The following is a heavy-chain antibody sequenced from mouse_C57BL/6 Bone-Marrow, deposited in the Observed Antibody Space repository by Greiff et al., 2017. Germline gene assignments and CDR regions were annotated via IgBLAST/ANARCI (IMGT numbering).Heavy chain of an antibody. CDR3: VRHRDDYDGFAY. Sequence: EVKLVESGGGLVQPKGSLKLSCAASGFSFNTYAMNWVRQAPGKGLEWVARIRSKSNNYATYYADSVKDRFTISRDDSESMLYLQMNNLKTEDTAMYYCVRHRDDYDGFAYWGQGTLVTVSA. J-gene: IGHJ3*01. CDR2: IRSKSNNYAT. V-gene: IGHV10-1*01. CDR1: GFSFNTYA. D-gene: IGHD2-4*01.